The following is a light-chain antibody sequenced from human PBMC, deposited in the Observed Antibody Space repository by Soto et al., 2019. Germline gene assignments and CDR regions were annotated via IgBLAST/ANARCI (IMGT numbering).Light chain of an antibody. CDR3: QHYNSYSEA. J-gene: IGKJ1*01. Sequence: DIQRTLYPSTLSGSVGDRVTITCRASQTISSWLAWYQQKPGKAPKLLIYKASTLKSGVPSRFSGSGSGTEFTLAISSLQPDDFATYYCQHYNSYSEAFGQRTKVDI. V-gene: IGKV1-5*03. CDR2: KAS. CDR1: QTISSW.